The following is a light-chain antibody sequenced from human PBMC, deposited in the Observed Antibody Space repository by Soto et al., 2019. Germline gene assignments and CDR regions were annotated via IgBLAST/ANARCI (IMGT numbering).Light chain of an antibody. CDR1: QSVSNNY. CDR2: GAS. J-gene: IGKJ5*01. CDR3: QHYGGSLSIT. Sequence: ESVFTQSQRTLSLSPGERATLSCRASQSVSNNYLAWYQQKPGQAPRPLIYGASSTATGSPDRFSGSGSGTYFGLTISRLEPEDFSVYYRQHYGGSLSITYGQGTRLEIK. V-gene: IGKV3-20*01.